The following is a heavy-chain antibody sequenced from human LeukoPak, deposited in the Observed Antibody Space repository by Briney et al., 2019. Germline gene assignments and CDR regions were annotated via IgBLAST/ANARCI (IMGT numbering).Heavy chain of an antibody. CDR1: GGSFSGYY. D-gene: IGHD2-2*01. V-gene: IGHV4-34*01. CDR2: INHSGST. J-gene: IGHJ3*02. Sequence: PSETLSLTCAVYGGSFSGYYWSWIRQPPGKGLEWIGEINHSGSTNYNPSLKSRVTISVDTSKNQFPLKLSSVTAADTAVYYCARDHCSSTSCLDIWGQGTMVTVSS. CDR3: ARDHCSSTSCLDI.